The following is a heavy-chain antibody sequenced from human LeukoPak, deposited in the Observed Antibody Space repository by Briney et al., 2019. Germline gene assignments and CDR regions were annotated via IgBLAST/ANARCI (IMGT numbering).Heavy chain of an antibody. Sequence: PGESLKISCEGSGYTFTKYWIGWVRQMPGKGLEWMGIIHPGDSHTWYSPSFQGQVTISADKSISMAYLQWSSLKASDTAMYYYARLGDLYGDYGIHDYWGQGTLVTVSS. CDR3: ARLGDLYGDYGIHDY. J-gene: IGHJ4*02. D-gene: IGHD4-17*01. CDR2: IHPGDSHT. V-gene: IGHV5-51*01. CDR1: GYTFTKYW.